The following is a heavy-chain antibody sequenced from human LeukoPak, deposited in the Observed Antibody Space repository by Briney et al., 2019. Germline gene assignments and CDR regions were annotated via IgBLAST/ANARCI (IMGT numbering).Heavy chain of an antibody. CDR3: AREVSRDLWSGPVYYFDY. CDR2: NYSSGNT. Sequence: SETLSLTCAVSGASINSSNYYWGWVRQSPGKGLKWNGNNYSSGNTNYYASLKSRVTMYIDTSKNQFFLRLSSVTAADTAVYYCAREVSRDLWSGPVYYFDYWGQGTLVTVSS. V-gene: IGHV4-39*07. J-gene: IGHJ4*02. CDR1: GASINSSNYY. D-gene: IGHD3-3*01.